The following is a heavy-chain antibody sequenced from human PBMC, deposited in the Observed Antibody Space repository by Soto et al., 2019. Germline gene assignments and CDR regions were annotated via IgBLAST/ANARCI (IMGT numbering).Heavy chain of an antibody. CDR2: ISPYNGKT. D-gene: IGHD2-2*01. V-gene: IGHV1-18*01. Sequence: ASVKVSCKASGYTFISYGISWVRQAPGQGLEWMGWISPYNGKTNYAQTFQGRATMTTDRSTSTAYMELRSLRSDDTAVYYCARAVFRTSCLGLLGTGAHGVEIDFWGQGTMCTVSS. J-gene: IGHJ4*02. CDR1: GYTFISYG. CDR3: ARAVFRTSCLGLLGTGAHGVEIDF.